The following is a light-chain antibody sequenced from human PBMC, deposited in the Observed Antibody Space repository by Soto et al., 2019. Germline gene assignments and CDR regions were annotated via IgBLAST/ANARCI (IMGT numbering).Light chain of an antibody. CDR3: QSYYSSRSGWV. J-gene: IGLJ3*02. CDR2: GNS. CDR1: SSNIGAGYD. Sequence: QSVLTQPPSVSGAPGQRVTISCTGSSSNIGAGYDVHWYQQLPGTAPKLLIYGNSNRPSGVPDRFSGSKSGTSASQAITGLQADDEADDYCQSYYSSRSGWVFGGGTKLAVL. V-gene: IGLV1-40*01.